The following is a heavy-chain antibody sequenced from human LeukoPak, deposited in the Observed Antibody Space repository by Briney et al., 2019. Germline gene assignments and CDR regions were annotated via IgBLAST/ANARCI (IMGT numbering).Heavy chain of an antibody. J-gene: IGHJ4*02. CDR3: ARQGGRGYSYVDY. Sequence: GGSLRLSCAASGFTFSSYWIGWVRQMPGKGLEWMGIIYPGDSDTRYSPSFQGQVTISADKSISTAYLQWSSLKASDTAMYYCARQGGRGYSYVDYWGQGTLVTVSS. D-gene: IGHD5-18*01. CDR2: IYPGDSDT. V-gene: IGHV5-51*01. CDR1: GFTFSSYW.